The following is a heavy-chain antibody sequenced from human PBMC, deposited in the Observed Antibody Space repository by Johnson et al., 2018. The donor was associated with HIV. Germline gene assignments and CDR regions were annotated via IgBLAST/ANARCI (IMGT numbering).Heavy chain of an antibody. CDR1: GFTFSSYG. CDR3: TTMSALWFGDLHVFGDGFDI. Sequence: VESGGGVVQPGGSLRLSCAASGFTFSSYGMHWVRQAPGKGLEWVGRVKSKTDGGTIDYAAAVKGRFIISRDDSKNTLYLQMNGLKIEDTAVYYCTTMSALWFGDLHVFGDGFDIWGQGTMVTVSS. J-gene: IGHJ3*02. CDR2: VKSKTDGGTI. V-gene: IGHV3-15*01. D-gene: IGHD3-10*01.